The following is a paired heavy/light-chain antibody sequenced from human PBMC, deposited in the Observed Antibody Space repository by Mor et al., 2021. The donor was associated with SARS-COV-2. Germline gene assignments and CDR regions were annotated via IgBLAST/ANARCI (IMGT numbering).Light chain of an antibody. CDR3: SSYTSSTTL. CDR1: SSDVGGYNY. J-gene: IGLJ2*01. Sequence: QSALTQPASVSGSPGQSITISCTGTSSDVGGYNYISWYQQHPGKVPKLMIYDVSNRPSGVSNRFSGSKSGNTASLTISGLQAEDEADYYCSSYTSSTTLFGGGTKLTVL. CDR2: DVS. V-gene: IGLV2-14*03.
Heavy chain of an antibody. D-gene: IGHD2-21*02. CDR2: IYTSGST. CDR1: GGSISNFF. V-gene: IGHV4-4*09. J-gene: IGHJ6*02. CDR3: ARVTGQSFYFYGMDV. Sequence: QVQLQESGPGLVKPSETLSLTCTISGGSISNFFWSWIRQPPGKGLVWIGYIYTSGSTNYNPSLKSRVTISVDTSKNQFSLKLNSVTAADTAVYYCARVTGQSFYFYGMDVWGQGTTVTVSS.